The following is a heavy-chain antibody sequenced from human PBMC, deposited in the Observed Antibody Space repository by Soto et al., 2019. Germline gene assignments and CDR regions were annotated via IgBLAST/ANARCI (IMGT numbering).Heavy chain of an antibody. D-gene: IGHD2-8*02. Sequence: GGSLRLSCAASGFTVSRKYMSWVRQAPGKGRERVSVIYSGGSTYYADSVKCRFTISRDNSKNTLYLQMNSLRAEDTAVYYCASDQYWGSYYYYCMDVWGQGTTVTVSS. J-gene: IGHJ6*02. CDR1: GFTVSRKY. CDR2: IYSGGST. CDR3: ASDQYWGSYYYYCMDV. V-gene: IGHV3-66*01.